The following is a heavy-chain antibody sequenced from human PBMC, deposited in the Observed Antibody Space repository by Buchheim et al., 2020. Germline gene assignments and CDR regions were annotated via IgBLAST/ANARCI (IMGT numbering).Heavy chain of an antibody. CDR2: INHSGST. CDR1: GGSFSGYY. V-gene: IGHV4-34*01. Sequence: QVQLQQWGAGLLKPSETLSLTCAVYGGSFSGYYWSWIRQPPGKGLEWIGEINHSGSTNYNPSLKSRVTISVDTSKNQFSLNLSSVTAADTAVYYCARGLGKIAAAATPIWGQGTL. J-gene: IGHJ4*02. D-gene: IGHD6-13*01. CDR3: ARGLGKIAAAATPI.